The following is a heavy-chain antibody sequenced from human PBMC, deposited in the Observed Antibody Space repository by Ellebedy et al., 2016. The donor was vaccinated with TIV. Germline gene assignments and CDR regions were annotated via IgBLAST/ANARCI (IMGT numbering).Heavy chain of an antibody. CDR1: GGSFSGYY. CDR2: INHSGST. CDR3: AKELVSRDSLSFDY. Sequence: MPSETLSLTCAVYGGSFSGYYWSWIRQPPGKGLEWIGEINHSGSTNYNPSLKSRVTISVDTSKNQFSLKLSSVTAADTAVYYCAKELVSRDSLSFDYWGLGTLVTVSS. D-gene: IGHD2-2*01. J-gene: IGHJ4*02. V-gene: IGHV4-34*01.